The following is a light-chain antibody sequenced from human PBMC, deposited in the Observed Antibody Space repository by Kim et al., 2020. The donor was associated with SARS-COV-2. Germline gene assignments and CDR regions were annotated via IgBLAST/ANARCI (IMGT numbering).Light chain of an antibody. V-gene: IGKV3-15*01. J-gene: IGKJ4*01. Sequence: EIVMTQSPATLSVSPGERATLSCRASQSVSSNLAWYQQKPGQAPRLLIYGASTRATGIPARFSVSGSGTEFTLTISSLQSEDFAVYYCQQYNNWPVFGGGTKVDIK. CDR1: QSVSSN. CDR3: QQYNNWPV. CDR2: GAS.